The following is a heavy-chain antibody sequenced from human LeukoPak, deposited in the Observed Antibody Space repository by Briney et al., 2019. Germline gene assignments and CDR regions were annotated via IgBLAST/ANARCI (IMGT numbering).Heavy chain of an antibody. D-gene: IGHD3-10*01. CDR2: ISSDGTNN. Sequence: GGSLRLSCAASGFTFSNYVVHWVRQALGKGLEWVAIISSDGTNNYYADSVKGRFTISRDNSKNTVFLQMNSLRVEDTAVYYCASTMSSVAPLDYWGQGALVTVSS. J-gene: IGHJ4*02. CDR1: GFTFSNYV. V-gene: IGHV3-30-3*01. CDR3: ASTMSSVAPLDY.